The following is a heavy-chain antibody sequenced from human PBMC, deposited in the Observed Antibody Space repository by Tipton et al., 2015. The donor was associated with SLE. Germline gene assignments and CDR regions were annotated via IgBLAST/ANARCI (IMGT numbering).Heavy chain of an antibody. Sequence: TLSLTCTVSHDSVNSNIYSWGWIRQPPGEGLEWIGSLSWTGSTFYNPSLRGRLTISRDTSKNQFSLKLSSVTAADTAVYYCARDWGGKLSYYYYYMDVWGKGTTVTVSS. CDR2: LSWTGST. CDR3: ARDWGGKLSYYYYYMDV. J-gene: IGHJ6*03. D-gene: IGHD3-16*01. CDR1: HDSVNSNIYS. V-gene: IGHV4-39*07.